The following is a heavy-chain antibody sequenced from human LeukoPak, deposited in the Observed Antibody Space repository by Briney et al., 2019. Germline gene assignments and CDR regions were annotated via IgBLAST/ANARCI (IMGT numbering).Heavy chain of an antibody. CDR3: EKDSRSSGMVRASIY. CDR1: GFTFSSYA. J-gene: IGHJ4*02. Sequence: GGSLRLSCVVSGFTFSSYAMSWVRQAPGKGLEWVSAISGSGGSIYYADSVKGRFTISRDNSKSTLYLQMNSLRAEDTAVFYCEKDSRSSGMVRASIYWGQGTLVTVSS. V-gene: IGHV3-23*01. D-gene: IGHD5-18*01. CDR2: ISGSGGSI.